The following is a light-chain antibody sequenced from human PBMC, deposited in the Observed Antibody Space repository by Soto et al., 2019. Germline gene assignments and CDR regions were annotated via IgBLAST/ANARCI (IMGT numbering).Light chain of an antibody. Sequence: EIVLTQSPGTLSLSPGERATLSCRASQSVSSNYLAWYQQKPGQAPRLLIYGAFYRATGIPDRFSGSGSKTEFNITISRLEPEDFAVYHCQQYGTSPHTFGQGTKVDIK. CDR2: GAF. CDR1: QSVSSNY. J-gene: IGKJ1*01. V-gene: IGKV3-20*01. CDR3: QQYGTSPHT.